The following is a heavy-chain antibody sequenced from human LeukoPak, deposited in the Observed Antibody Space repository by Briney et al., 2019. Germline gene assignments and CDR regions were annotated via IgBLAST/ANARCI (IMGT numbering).Heavy chain of an antibody. J-gene: IGHJ4*02. V-gene: IGHV3-30-3*01. D-gene: IGHD1-26*01. CDR2: ISYDGSNK. Sequence: PGGSLRLSCAASGFTFSSYAMHWVRQAPGKGLEWVAVISYDGSNKYYADSVKGRFTISRDNSKNTLYLQMNSLRAEDTAVYYCARDPGVVGATTGDYWGQGTLVTVSS. CDR3: ARDPGVVGATTGDY. CDR1: GFTFSSYA.